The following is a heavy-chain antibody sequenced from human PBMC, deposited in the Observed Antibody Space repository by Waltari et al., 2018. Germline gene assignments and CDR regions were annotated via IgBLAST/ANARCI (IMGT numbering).Heavy chain of an antibody. CDR1: GFTLSNSW. V-gene: IGHV3-7*01. CDR3: SVSLNY. CDR2: IKQDGSER. J-gene: IGHJ4*02. Sequence: EVHLVESGGGLVQPGKSVRLSCAASGFTLSNSWMDWVSQAPGKGLEWVANIKQDGSERHYVDSVKGRFTISRDNAQNLLFLQMNSLRAGDTAVYYCSVSLNYWGQGTLVTVSS.